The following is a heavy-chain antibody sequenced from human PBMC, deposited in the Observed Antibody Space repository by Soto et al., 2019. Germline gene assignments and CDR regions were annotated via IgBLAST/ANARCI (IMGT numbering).Heavy chain of an antibody. CDR2: ISAYNGNT. CDR1: GYTFSSYG. V-gene: IGHV1-18*04. D-gene: IGHD2-8*01. J-gene: IGHJ4*02. Sequence: GASVKVSCKASGYTFSSYGISWVRQAPGQGLEWMGWISAYNGNTTYAQKLQGRVTMTTDTSISTAYMELSSLKSDDTAVYYCARDPNIVVMVYAIEVCPDYWGQGTLVTVSS. CDR3: ARDPNIVVMVYAIEVCPDY.